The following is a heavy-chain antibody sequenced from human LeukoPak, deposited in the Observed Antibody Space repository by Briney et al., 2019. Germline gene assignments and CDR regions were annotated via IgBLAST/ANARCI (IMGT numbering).Heavy chain of an antibody. V-gene: IGHV3-48*01. CDR2: ISSSSSTI. Sequence: GGSLRLSCAASGFTFSSNSMNWVRQAPGKGLEWVSYISSSSSTIYYADSVKGRFTISRDNAKNSLYLQMNSLRAEDTAVYYCASSPPAQYYDSTAYSARAYWGQGTLVTVSS. J-gene: IGHJ4*02. CDR3: ASSPPAQYYDSTAYSARAY. CDR1: GFTFSSNS. D-gene: IGHD3-22*01.